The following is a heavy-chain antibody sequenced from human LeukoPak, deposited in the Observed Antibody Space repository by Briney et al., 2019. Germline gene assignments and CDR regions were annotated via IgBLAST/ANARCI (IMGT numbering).Heavy chain of an antibody. CDR3: ARRPQVFYDILTGNFDY. CDR2: IYHSGST. Sequence: SETLSLTCAVSGGSISSSNWWSWVRQPPGKRLEWIGEIYHSGSTNYNPSLKSRVTISVDKSKNQFSLKLSSVTAADTAVYYCARRPQVFYDILTGNFDYWGQGTLVTVSS. D-gene: IGHD3-9*01. CDR1: GGSISSSNW. J-gene: IGHJ4*02. V-gene: IGHV4-4*02.